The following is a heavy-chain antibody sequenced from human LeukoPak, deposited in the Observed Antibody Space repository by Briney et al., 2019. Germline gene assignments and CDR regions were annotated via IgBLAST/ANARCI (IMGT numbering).Heavy chain of an antibody. V-gene: IGHV3-23*01. CDR3: AKFRGYSYGPIGY. Sequence: PSETLSLTCAVYGGSFSGYYWSWVRQAPGKGLEWVSAISGSGGSTFYADSVKGRFTISRDNSKNTLYLQMNSLRAEDTAVYYCAKFRGYSYGPIGYWGQGTLVTVSS. CDR2: ISGSGGST. D-gene: IGHD5-18*01. CDR1: GGSFSGYY. J-gene: IGHJ4*02.